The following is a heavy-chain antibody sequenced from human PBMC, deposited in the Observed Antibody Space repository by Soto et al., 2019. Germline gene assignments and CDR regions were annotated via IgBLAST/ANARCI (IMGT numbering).Heavy chain of an antibody. CDR1: GDTFSGYP. CDR2: IIPAFGTT. Sequence: QVQLVQSGAELKKPGSSVKVSCKASGDTFSGYPINWVRQAPGEGLVWMGRIIPAFGTTNDAQRFEGRVTFTADESTNTAYMELRGLVSEDTAVYYCARDGGFGEFKYWGPGTLVTVSS. V-gene: IGHV1-69*18. J-gene: IGHJ4*02. D-gene: IGHD3-10*01. CDR3: ARDGGFGEFKY.